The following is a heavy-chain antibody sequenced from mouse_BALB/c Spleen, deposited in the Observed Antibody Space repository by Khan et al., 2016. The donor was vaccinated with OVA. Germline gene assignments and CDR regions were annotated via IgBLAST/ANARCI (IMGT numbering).Heavy chain of an antibody. D-gene: IGHD3-1*01. J-gene: IGHJ3*01. CDR1: GYSFTGYI. V-gene: IGHV1-26*01. Sequence: IQLVQSGPDLVKPGASMKISCKASGYSFTGYIMNWVRQSHGKNLEWIGLINPNNGDTTYNQKFKGKATLTVDKSSSTAYMELLSLTSEDSAVFYCVRSGYGGFAYWGQGTLVTISA. CDR3: VRSGYGGFAY. CDR2: INPNNGDT.